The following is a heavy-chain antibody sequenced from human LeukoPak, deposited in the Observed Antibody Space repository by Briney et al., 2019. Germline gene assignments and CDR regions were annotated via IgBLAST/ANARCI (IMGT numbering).Heavy chain of an antibody. V-gene: IGHV4-4*07. CDR3: ARAPGYYFDY. CDR2: IYTSGST. J-gene: IGHJ4*02. Sequence: PSETLSLTCTVSGGSISSYYWSWIRQPARKGLEWIGRIYTSGSTNYNPSLNRRVTMSVNTSKNQFSLKLSSVSAADTSVYYCARAPGYYFDYWGQGTLVTVSS. CDR1: GGSISSYY.